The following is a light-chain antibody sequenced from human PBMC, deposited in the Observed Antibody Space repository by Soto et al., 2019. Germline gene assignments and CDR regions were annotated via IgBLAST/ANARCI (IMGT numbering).Light chain of an antibody. Sequence: IHRSQSPAAMAASVGRRSPSICRASQSISSYLNWYQQKPGKAPKLLIYAASSLQSGVPSRFSGSGSRADFTLTISSLQPEDFATYYCQQSYSTHLTFGQGTKVDIK. J-gene: IGKJ1*01. CDR2: AAS. V-gene: IGKV1-39*01. CDR1: QSISSY. CDR3: QQSYSTHLT.